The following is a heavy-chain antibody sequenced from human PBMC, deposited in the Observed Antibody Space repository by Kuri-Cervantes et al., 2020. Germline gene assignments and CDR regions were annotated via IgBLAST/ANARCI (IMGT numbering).Heavy chain of an antibody. Sequence: SETLSLTCTVPGGSINTYYWTWIRQPPGKGLEWIGYIYYSGSTSYNPSLKSRVTISLDTSKNQFSLKLSSVIAADTAIYYCARGVWQQPVLGALDIWGQGTMVTVSS. CDR2: IYYSGST. V-gene: IGHV4-59*01. CDR3: ARGVWQQPVLGALDI. CDR1: GGSINTYY. J-gene: IGHJ3*02. D-gene: IGHD6-13*01.